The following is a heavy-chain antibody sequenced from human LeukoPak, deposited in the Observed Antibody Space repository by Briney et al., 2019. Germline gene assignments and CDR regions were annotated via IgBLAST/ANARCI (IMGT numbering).Heavy chain of an antibody. D-gene: IGHD4-17*01. CDR2: INPSGGST. CDR1: GYTFTSYY. V-gene: IGHV1-46*01. CDR3: ARGPGPDDYGDYEDYFDY. Sequence: ASVKVSCKASGYTFTSYYMHWVRQAPGQGLEWVGIINPSGGSTSYAQKFQGRVTMTRDTSTSTVYMELSSLRSEDTAVYYCARGPGPDDYGDYEDYFDYWGQGTLVTVSS. J-gene: IGHJ4*02.